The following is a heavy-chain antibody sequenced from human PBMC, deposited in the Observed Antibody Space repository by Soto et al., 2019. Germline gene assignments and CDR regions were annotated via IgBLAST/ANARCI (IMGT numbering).Heavy chain of an antibody. Sequence: GSLRLSCAASGFTFSSYAMSWVRQAPGKGLEWVSAISGSGGSTYYADSVKGRFTISRDNSKNTLYLQMNSLRAEDTAVYYCAKDIGTAGYYYYGMDVWGQGTTVPASS. D-gene: IGHD1-1*01. CDR1: GFTFSSYA. J-gene: IGHJ6*02. V-gene: IGHV3-23*01. CDR2: ISGSGGST. CDR3: AKDIGTAGYYYYGMDV.